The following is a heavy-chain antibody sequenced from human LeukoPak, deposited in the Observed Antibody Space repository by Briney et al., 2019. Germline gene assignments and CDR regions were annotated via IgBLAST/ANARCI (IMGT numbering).Heavy chain of an antibody. Sequence: SETLSLTCAVSGYSISSGYYWGWIRQPPGKGLEWIGSIYHSGSTYYNPSLKSRVTISVDAFKNQFSLKLSSVTAADTAVYYCARRSYYDSSGPLDYWGQGTLVTVSS. CDR2: IYHSGST. CDR1: GYSISSGYY. V-gene: IGHV4-38-2*01. J-gene: IGHJ4*02. D-gene: IGHD3-22*01. CDR3: ARRSYYDSSGPLDY.